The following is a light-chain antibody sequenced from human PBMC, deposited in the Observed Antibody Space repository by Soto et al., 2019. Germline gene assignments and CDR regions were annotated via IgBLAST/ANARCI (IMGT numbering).Light chain of an antibody. J-gene: IGLJ1*01. CDR1: SSNIGNND. Sequence: QPVLTQPPSASGTPEQRVTISCSGSSSNIGNNDVYWYQQFPGTATKLVVYKNNQRPSGVPDRFSGSKSGTSASLAISGLRSEDEVDYYCASWDDSLGEVFGTGTKLTVL. CDR2: KNN. V-gene: IGLV1-47*01. CDR3: ASWDDSLGEV.